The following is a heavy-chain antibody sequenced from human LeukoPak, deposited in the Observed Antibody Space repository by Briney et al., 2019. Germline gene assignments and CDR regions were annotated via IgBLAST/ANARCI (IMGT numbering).Heavy chain of an antibody. CDR1: GYTFTGYY. V-gene: IGHV1-2*02. D-gene: IGHD2-15*01. J-gene: IGHJ4*02. CDR3: ARERTLTSCYDY. Sequence: ASVKVSCKASGYTFTGYYMHWVRQAPGQGLEWMGWINPNSGGTNYAQKFQGRVTMTRDSSISTAYMELSRLRSDDTAVYYCARERTLTSCYDYWGQGTLVTVSS. CDR2: INPNSGGT.